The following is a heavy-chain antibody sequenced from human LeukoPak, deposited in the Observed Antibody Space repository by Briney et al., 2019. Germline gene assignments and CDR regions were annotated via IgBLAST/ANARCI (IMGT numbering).Heavy chain of an antibody. V-gene: IGHV3-48*04. J-gene: IGHJ4*02. Sequence: GGSLRLSCAASGFTFRTSSMNWVRQAPGKGLEWISYISDTSSIMYYADSVKGRFTISRDNAENSLYLQMSSLRADDTAVYYCASSPYYGSGLGWGQGTLVTVSS. CDR2: ISDTSSIM. CDR3: ASSPYYGSGLG. D-gene: IGHD3-10*01. CDR1: GFTFRTSS.